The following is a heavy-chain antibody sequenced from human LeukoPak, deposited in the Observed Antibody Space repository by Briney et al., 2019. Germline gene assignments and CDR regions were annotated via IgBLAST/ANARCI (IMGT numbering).Heavy chain of an antibody. CDR2: IYYSGST. D-gene: IGHD2-2*02. J-gene: IGHJ5*02. CDR3: ARHFGVVPAAIGWFDP. Sequence: SETLPLTCTVSGGSISSSSYYWGWIRQPPGKGLEWIGCIYYSGSTYYNPSLKSRVTISVDTSKNQFSLKLSSVTAADTAVYYCARHFGVVPAAIGWFDPWGQGTLVTVSS. V-gene: IGHV4-39*01. CDR1: GGSISSSSYY.